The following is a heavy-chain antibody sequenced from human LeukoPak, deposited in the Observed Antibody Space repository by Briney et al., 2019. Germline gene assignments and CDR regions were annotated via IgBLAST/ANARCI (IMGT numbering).Heavy chain of an antibody. J-gene: IGHJ3*02. D-gene: IGHD4-17*01. Sequence: KPGGSLRLSCAASGFPFSDYYMSWIRQAPGKGLEWVSYISSSGSTIYYADSVKGRFTISRDNAKNSLYLQMNSLRAEDTAVYYCARAIDYGDHAGPPDAFDIWGQGTMVTVSS. CDR3: ARAIDYGDHAGPPDAFDI. V-gene: IGHV3-11*04. CDR2: ISSSGSTI. CDR1: GFPFSDYY.